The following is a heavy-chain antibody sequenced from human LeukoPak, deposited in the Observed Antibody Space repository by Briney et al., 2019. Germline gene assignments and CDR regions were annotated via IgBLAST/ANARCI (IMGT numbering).Heavy chain of an antibody. Sequence: PSETLSLTCTVSGGSISSGDYYWSWIRQPPGKGLEWIGYIYYSGNTYYNPSLKSRVTISIDTSKNQFSLKLSSVTAADTAVYYCAREKTAYYYDSSGYSEGAFDIWGQGTMVTVSS. CDR2: IYYSGNT. J-gene: IGHJ3*02. CDR3: AREKTAYYYDSSGYSEGAFDI. D-gene: IGHD3-22*01. V-gene: IGHV4-30-4*08. CDR1: GGSISSGDYY.